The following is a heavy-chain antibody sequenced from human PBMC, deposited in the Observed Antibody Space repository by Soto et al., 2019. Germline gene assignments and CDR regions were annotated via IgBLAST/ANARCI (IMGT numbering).Heavy chain of an antibody. V-gene: IGHV3-9*01. J-gene: IGHJ4*02. CDR3: AKDTHYRGFDY. Sequence: GGSLRLSCAASGFTFDDYAMHWVRQAPGKGLEWVSGISWNSGSIGYADSVKGRFTISRDNAKNSLYLQMNSLRAEDTALYYCAKDTHYRGFDYWGQGTLVTVSS. CDR1: GFTFDDYA. D-gene: IGHD1-26*01. CDR2: ISWNSGSI.